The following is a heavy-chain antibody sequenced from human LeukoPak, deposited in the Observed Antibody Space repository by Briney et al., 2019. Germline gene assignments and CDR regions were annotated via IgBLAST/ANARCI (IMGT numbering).Heavy chain of an antibody. D-gene: IGHD3-22*01. J-gene: IGHJ4*02. CDR3: ARRKLEYYYDSSGYSPYFGY. V-gene: IGHV4-34*01. CDR2: INHSGST. Sequence: SETLSLTCAVYGGSFSGYYWSWIRQPPGKGLEWIGEINHSGSTNYNPSLKSRVTISVDTSKNQFSLKLSSVTAADTAVYYCARRKLEYYYDSSGYSPYFGYWGQGTLVTVSS. CDR1: GGSFSGYY.